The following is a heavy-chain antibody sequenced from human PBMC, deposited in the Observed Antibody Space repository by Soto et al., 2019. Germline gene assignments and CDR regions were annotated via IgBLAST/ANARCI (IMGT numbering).Heavy chain of an antibody. Sequence: GSGPTLVNPTQTLTLTCTFSGFSLSTSGMCVSWIRQPPGKALEWLARIDWDDDKYYSTSLKTRLTISKDTSKNQVVLTMTNMDAVDTAVYYCARHSGVSYGYYFDYWGQGTLVTVSS. V-gene: IGHV2-70*11. CDR3: ARHSGVSYGYYFDY. CDR1: GFSLSTSGMC. CDR2: IDWDDDK. J-gene: IGHJ4*02. D-gene: IGHD3-16*02.